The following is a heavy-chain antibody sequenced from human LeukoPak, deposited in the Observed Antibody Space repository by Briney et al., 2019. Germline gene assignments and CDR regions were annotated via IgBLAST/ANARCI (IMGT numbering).Heavy chain of an antibody. CDR3: ARKGYCSSTSCSVNWFDP. V-gene: IGHV1-2*02. Sequence: GGTNYAQKFQGRVTMTRDTSISTAYMELSRLRSDDTAVYYCARKGYCSSTSCSVNWFDPWGQGTLVTVSS. CDR2: GGT. J-gene: IGHJ5*02. D-gene: IGHD2-2*01.